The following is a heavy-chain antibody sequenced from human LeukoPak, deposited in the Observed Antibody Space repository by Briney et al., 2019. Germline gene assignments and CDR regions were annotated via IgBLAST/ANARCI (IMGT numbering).Heavy chain of an antibody. CDR3: ARTQTYGDYDY. CDR2: IIPIFGTA. J-gene: IGHJ4*02. Sequence: ASVKVSCKASGGTFSSYAISWVRQAPGQGLEWMGGIIPIFGTANYAQKFQGRVTITADESTSTAYMELSSLRSEDTAVYYCARTQTYGDYDYWGQGTLVAVSS. CDR1: GGTFSSYA. V-gene: IGHV1-69*13. D-gene: IGHD4-17*01.